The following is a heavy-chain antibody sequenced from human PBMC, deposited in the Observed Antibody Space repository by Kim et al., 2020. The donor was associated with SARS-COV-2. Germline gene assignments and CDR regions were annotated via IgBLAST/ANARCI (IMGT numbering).Heavy chain of an antibody. J-gene: IGHJ5*02. V-gene: IGHV1-2*02. D-gene: IGHD3-3*01. Sequence: ASVKVSCKASGYTFTGYYMHWVRQAPGQGLEWMGWINPNSGGTNYAQKFQGRVTMTRDTSISTAYMELSRLRSDDTAVYYCARLESTSFDSTGWFDPWGQGTLVTVSS. CDR1: GYTFTGYY. CDR3: ARLESTSFDSTGWFDP. CDR2: INPNSGGT.